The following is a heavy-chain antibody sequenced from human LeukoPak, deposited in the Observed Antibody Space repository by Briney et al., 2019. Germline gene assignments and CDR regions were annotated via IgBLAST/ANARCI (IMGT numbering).Heavy chain of an antibody. CDR1: RGSISSGNYY. V-gene: IGHV4-61*02. CDR2: IYTSGST. J-gene: IGHJ3*02. Sequence: SETLSLTCTVSRGSISSGNYYWSWIRQPAGKGLEWIGRIYTSGSTNYNPSLQSRVTISVDTSKNQFSLKLSSVTAADTAVYYCARVDWNYDSVFRLDAFDIWGQGTMVTVSS. D-gene: IGHD1-7*01. CDR3: ARVDWNYDSVFRLDAFDI.